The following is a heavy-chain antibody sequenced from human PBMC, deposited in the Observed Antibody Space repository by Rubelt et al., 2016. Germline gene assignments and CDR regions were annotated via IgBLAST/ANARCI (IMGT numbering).Heavy chain of an antibody. V-gene: IGHV4-59*12. CDR1: GGSISSYY. D-gene: IGHD4-17*01. J-gene: IGHJ6*02. CDR2: VYYSGST. CDR3: ARRTNGDHNIYYYYGMDV. Sequence: QVQLQESGPGLVKPSETLSLTCTVSGGSISSYYWSWIRQPPGKGLEWIGYVYYSGSTNYNPSLKSRVTISSDTSKNQFHLKTRLWTAADPAVYYCARRTNGDHNIYYYYGMDVWGQGTTVTVSS.